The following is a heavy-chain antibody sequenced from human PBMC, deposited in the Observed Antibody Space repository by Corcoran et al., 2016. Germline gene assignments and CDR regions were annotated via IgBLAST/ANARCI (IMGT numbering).Heavy chain of an antibody. CDR1: GGTFSSYA. J-gene: IGHJ4*02. CDR3: ASGAAVPMAQGFLDY. CDR2: IIPILGTA. V-gene: IGHV1-69*01. Sequence: QVQLVQSGAEVKKPGYSVKVSCKASGGTFSSYAISWVRQAPGQGLEWMGGIIPILGTANYAQKFQGRVTITADESTSTAYMELSSLRSEDTAVYYCASGAAVPMAQGFLDYWCQGTMVTVSS. D-gene: IGHD3-10*01.